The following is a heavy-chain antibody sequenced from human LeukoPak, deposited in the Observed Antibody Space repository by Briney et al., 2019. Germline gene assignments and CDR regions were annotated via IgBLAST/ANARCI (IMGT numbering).Heavy chain of an antibody. CDR3: ASLVEMATKGWYFDY. CDR2: IYPGDSDT. Sequence: GESLKISCKGSGYSFTSYWIGWVRQMPGKGLEWMGIIYPGDSDTRYSPSFQGQVTISADKSISTAYLQWSSLKASDTAMYYCASLVEMATKGWYFDYWGQGTLVTVSS. V-gene: IGHV5-51*01. CDR1: GYSFTSYW. D-gene: IGHD5-24*01. J-gene: IGHJ4*02.